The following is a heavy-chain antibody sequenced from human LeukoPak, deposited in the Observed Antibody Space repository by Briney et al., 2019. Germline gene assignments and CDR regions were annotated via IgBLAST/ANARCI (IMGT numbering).Heavy chain of an antibody. CDR3: AISRDRVCVKSHFEY. CDR1: GFTFSDYY. CDR2: ISSSSSYT. J-gene: IGHJ4*02. D-gene: IGHD3-16*02. Sequence: GGSLRLSCAASGFTFSDYYMSWIRQAPGKGLEWVSYISSSSSYTNYADSVKGRFTISRDNAKNSLYLQMNSLRAEDTAVYYCAISRDRVCVKSHFEYYGQRVLVT. V-gene: IGHV3-11*06.